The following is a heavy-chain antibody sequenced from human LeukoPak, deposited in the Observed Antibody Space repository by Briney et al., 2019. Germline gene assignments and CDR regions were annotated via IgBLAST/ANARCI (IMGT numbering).Heavy chain of an antibody. CDR3: ARFEYDYSADY. J-gene: IGHJ4*02. V-gene: IGHV4-34*01. CDR1: GGSISSYY. D-gene: IGHD4-11*01. Sequence: SETLSLTCTVSGGSISSYYWTWIRQPPGKGLEWIGEISHVGITNYSPSVQSRIKISIDPSNNQVSLKLTSLTAADTALYYCARFEYDYSADYWGQGTLVAVSS. CDR2: ISHVGIT.